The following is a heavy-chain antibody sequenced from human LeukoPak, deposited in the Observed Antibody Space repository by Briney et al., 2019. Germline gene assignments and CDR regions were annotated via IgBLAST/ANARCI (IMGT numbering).Heavy chain of an antibody. CDR2: MYYSGST. CDR1: GGSISSYY. Sequence: KPSETLSLTCTVSGGSISSYYWSWIRQSPGKGLEWIESMYYSGSTNYNPSLKSRVTISVDTSKNQFSLKLSSVTAADTAVYYCARLRYDSSGYWTGYWGQGTLVTVPS. V-gene: IGHV4-59*08. CDR3: ARLRYDSSGYWTGY. J-gene: IGHJ4*02. D-gene: IGHD3-22*01.